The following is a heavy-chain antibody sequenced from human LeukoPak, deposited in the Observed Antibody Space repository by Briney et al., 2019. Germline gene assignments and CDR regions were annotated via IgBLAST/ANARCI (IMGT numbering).Heavy chain of an antibody. J-gene: IGHJ5*02. D-gene: IGHD4-17*01. Sequence: PSETLSLTCTVSGGSFSTYYWSWIRQPPGKGLEWIGYIYYSGSAYYNPSLKSRVTISVDTSKNQFSLKLSSVTAADTAVYYCARGPLTVTRGFDPWGQGTLVTVSS. V-gene: IGHV4-59*12. CDR3: ARGPLTVTRGFDP. CDR2: IYYSGSA. CDR1: GGSFSTYY.